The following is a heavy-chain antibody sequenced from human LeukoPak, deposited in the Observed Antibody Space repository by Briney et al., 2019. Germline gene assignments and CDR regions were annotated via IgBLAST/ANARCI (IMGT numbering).Heavy chain of an antibody. CDR2: ISWNSGSI. V-gene: IGHV3-9*01. J-gene: IGHJ4*02. D-gene: IGHD6-19*01. CDR1: GFTFDDYA. CDR3: AKEGGIAVAGTNFDY. Sequence: PGRSLRLSCAASGFTFDDYAMHWVRQAPGKGLEWVSGISWNSGSIGYADSVKGRFTISRDNAKNSLYLQMNSLRAEDTALYYCAKEGGIAVAGTNFDYWGQGTLVTVSS.